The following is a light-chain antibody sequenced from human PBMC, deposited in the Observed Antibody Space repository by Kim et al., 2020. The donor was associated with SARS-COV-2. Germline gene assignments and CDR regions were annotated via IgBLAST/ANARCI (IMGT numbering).Light chain of an antibody. CDR1: QDIRSW. J-gene: IGKJ1*01. Sequence: DIQMTQSPSSVSTSVGDRVTIACRASQDIRSWLAWYQQRPGEVPKLLIYAASSLQPGVPSRFTGSGSGTDFTLTITNLQPEDFATYYCQQANSFPRTFGQGTKVDIK. V-gene: IGKV1D-12*01. CDR3: QQANSFPRT. CDR2: AAS.